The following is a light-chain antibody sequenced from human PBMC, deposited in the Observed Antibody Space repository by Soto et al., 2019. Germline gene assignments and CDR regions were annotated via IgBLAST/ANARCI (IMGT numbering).Light chain of an antibody. Sequence: EIVLTQSPATLSLSPGERATLSCRASQSVSSYLAWYQQKPGQAPRLLIYDASNRATGIPAWFSCSGSVADFTLTITILEPEDSAVYSCHQRRHWPQSPLTFGGVTKVEIK. CDR1: QSVSSY. J-gene: IGKJ4*01. V-gene: IGKV3-11*01. CDR3: HQRRHWPQSPLT. CDR2: DAS.